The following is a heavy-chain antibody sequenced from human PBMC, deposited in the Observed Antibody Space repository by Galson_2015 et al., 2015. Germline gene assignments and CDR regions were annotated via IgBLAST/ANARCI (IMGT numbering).Heavy chain of an antibody. CDR1: GFTFSSYD. V-gene: IGHV3-48*03. D-gene: IGHD2-15*01. CDR2: ISSSGGTI. Sequence: SLRLSCAASGFTFSSYDMNWVRQAPGKGLEWVSYISSSGGTIYYADSVKGRFTISRDKAKNSLYMQMNSLRAEDTAVYYCAREGVENCSGGSCYSPAFGWFDPWGQGTLVTVSS. CDR3: AREGVENCSGGSCYSPAFGWFDP. J-gene: IGHJ5*02.